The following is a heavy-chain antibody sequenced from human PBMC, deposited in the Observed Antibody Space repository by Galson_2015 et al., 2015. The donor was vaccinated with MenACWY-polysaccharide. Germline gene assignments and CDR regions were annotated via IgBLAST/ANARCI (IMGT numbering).Heavy chain of an antibody. V-gene: IGHV3-33*08. D-gene: IGHD2-8*01. CDR1: GFTFANTG. CDR2: LGFDATRK. CDR3: ARGVSVYFPRAAGHPVFGLPVGFDI. Sequence: SLRLSCAASGFTFANTGVHWVRQAPGKGLEWVTVLGFDATRKSSADSVRGRFTVSRDDSKKMVYLEMTRLTAEDTALYFCARGVSVYFPRAAGHPVFGLPVGFDIWGLGTLVTVSS. J-gene: IGHJ3*02.